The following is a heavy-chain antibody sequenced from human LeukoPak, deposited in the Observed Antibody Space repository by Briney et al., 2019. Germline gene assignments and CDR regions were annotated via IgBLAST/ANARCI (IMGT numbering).Heavy chain of an antibody. Sequence: PGGSLRLSCAASGFTFDDYAMHWVRQAPGKGLGWVSGISWNSGSIGYADSVKGRFTISRDNAKNSLYLQMNSLRAEDTALYYCAKASCSGGSCYFDYWGQGTLVTVSS. CDR1: GFTFDDYA. J-gene: IGHJ4*02. D-gene: IGHD2-15*01. CDR2: ISWNSGSI. V-gene: IGHV3-9*01. CDR3: AKASCSGGSCYFDY.